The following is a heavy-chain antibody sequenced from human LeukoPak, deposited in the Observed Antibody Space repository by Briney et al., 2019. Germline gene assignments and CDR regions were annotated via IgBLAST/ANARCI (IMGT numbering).Heavy chain of an antibody. CDR1: GGTFSSYA. D-gene: IGHD2-15*01. V-gene: IGHV1-69*13. Sequence: VASVKVSCKASGGTFSSYAISWVRQAPGQGLEWMGGIIPIFGTANYAQKFQGRVTITADESTSTAYMELSSLRSEDTAVYYCARTKGCSGGSCYSDYYFDYWGQGTLVTVSS. J-gene: IGHJ4*02. CDR2: IIPIFGTA. CDR3: ARTKGCSGGSCYSDYYFDY.